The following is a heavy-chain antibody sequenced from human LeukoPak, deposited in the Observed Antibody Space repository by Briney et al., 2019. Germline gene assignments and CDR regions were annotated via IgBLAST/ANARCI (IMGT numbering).Heavy chain of an antibody. D-gene: IGHD3-3*01. V-gene: IGHV3-48*01. CDR2: ISSSSSTI. CDR1: GFTFSDYY. J-gene: IGHJ3*02. Sequence: GGSLRLSCAASGFTFSDYYMNWVRQAPGKGLEWVSYISSSSSTIYYADSVKGRFTISRDNAKNSLYLQMNSLRAEDTAVYDCARDRRITIFGVVIKARHDAFDIWGQGTMVTVSS. CDR3: ARDRRITIFGVVIKARHDAFDI.